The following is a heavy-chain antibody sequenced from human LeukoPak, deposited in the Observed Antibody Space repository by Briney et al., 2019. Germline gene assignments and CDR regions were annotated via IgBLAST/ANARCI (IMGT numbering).Heavy chain of an antibody. CDR3: AKQYYGSGSYYVRFDH. V-gene: IGHV3-23*01. J-gene: IGHJ4*02. CDR2: ISGSGGST. CDR1: GFTFSTYA. D-gene: IGHD3-10*01. Sequence: GGSLRLSCAASGFTFSTYAMSWVRQAPGKGLEWVSVISGSGGSTYYADSVKGRFTISGDNSKNTLYLQMNSLRAEDTAVYYCAKQYYGSGSYYVRFDHWGQGTLVTVSS.